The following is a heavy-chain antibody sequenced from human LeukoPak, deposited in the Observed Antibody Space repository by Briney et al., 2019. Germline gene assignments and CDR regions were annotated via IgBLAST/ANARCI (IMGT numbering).Heavy chain of an antibody. Sequence: GASVKVSCKASGYTFTSYGISWVRQAPGQGLEWMGWISTHNGNTNYAQKLQGRVTMTTDTSTSTAYMELRSLRSDDTAVYYCARVYTPYYDILTGPPHAFDIWGQGTMVTVSS. D-gene: IGHD3-9*01. CDR2: ISTHNGNT. CDR1: GYTFTSYG. CDR3: ARVYTPYYDILTGPPHAFDI. V-gene: IGHV1-18*01. J-gene: IGHJ3*02.